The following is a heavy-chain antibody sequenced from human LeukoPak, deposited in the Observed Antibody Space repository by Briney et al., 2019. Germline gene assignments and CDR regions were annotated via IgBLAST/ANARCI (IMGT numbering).Heavy chain of an antibody. Sequence: GGSLRLSCAASGFTFSSYSMNWVRQAPGKGLEWVSSISSSSSYIYYADSVKGRFTISRDNAKNSLYLQMNSLRAEDTAVYYCARGLGRFLEWLVEYYFDYWGQGTLVTVSS. J-gene: IGHJ4*02. D-gene: IGHD3-3*01. CDR2: ISSSSSYI. V-gene: IGHV3-21*01. CDR3: ARGLGRFLEWLVEYYFDY. CDR1: GFTFSSYS.